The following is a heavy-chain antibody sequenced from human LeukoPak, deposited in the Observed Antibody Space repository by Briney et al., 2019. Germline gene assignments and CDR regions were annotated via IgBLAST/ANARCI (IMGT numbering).Heavy chain of an antibody. D-gene: IGHD6-19*01. Sequence: SETLSLTCTVSGGSISSSRDYWGWIRQPPGKGLEWIGSIYYSGSTYYNPSLKSRVTISVDTSKNQFSLKLSSVTAADTAVYYCARHVEIAVAGPTDYWGQGTLVTVSS. CDR1: GGSISSSRDY. CDR3: ARHVEIAVAGPTDY. J-gene: IGHJ4*02. CDR2: IYYSGST. V-gene: IGHV4-39*01.